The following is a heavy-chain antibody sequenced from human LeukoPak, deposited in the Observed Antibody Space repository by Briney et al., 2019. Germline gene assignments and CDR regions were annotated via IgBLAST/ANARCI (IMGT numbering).Heavy chain of an antibody. CDR2: ISGSGDNT. V-gene: IGHV3-23*01. CDR1: GFTFSSYA. D-gene: IGHD3-22*01. CDR3: AKGSYYDSSGTYYFDY. J-gene: IGHJ4*02. Sequence: GGSLRLSCAASGFTFSSYAMSWVRQAPGKGLEWVSAISGSGDNTYYADSVKGRFTISRDNSKNTLYLQMNSLRAEDTALYYCAKGSYYDSSGTYYFDYRGQGTLVTVSS.